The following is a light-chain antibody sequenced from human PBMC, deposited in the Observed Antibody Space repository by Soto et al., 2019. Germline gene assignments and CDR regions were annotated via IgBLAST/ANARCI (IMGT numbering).Light chain of an antibody. Sequence: QSALTQPASVSGSPGQSITISCTGTSSDVGGYNYVSWYQQHPGKAPKLMIYEVSNRPSGVSNRFSASKSANTASLTISGLQAEDEADYYCTSYISMTTPVVFGGGTKLTVL. CDR2: EVS. J-gene: IGLJ2*01. V-gene: IGLV2-14*01. CDR3: TSYISMTTPVV. CDR1: SSDVGGYNY.